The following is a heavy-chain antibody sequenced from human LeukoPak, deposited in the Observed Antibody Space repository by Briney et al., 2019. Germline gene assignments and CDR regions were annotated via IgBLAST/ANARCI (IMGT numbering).Heavy chain of an antibody. CDR3: ARDNAPQTYSSGWFDS. D-gene: IGHD6-19*01. CDR1: LFSPRTHW. J-gene: IGHJ5*01. Sequence: PGGALRLSRAPSLFSPRTHWMHAVRHASRTGLVWVSRINSDGNNTNYAESAKGRFTVYRDHAKNTLYLQMNSLRAEDSAVYYCARDNAPQTYSSGWFDSWGQGALVTVSS. V-gene: IGHV3-74*01. CDR2: INSDGNNT.